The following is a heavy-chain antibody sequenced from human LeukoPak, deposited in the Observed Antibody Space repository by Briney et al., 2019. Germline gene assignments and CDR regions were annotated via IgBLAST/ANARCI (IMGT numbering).Heavy chain of an antibody. V-gene: IGHV3-23*01. CDR1: GFTFSSYA. J-gene: IGHJ4*02. D-gene: IGHD3-22*01. CDR3: ARDTCYYDSSGYYYCRGDY. CDR2: ISGSGGST. Sequence: GGSLRLSCAASGFTFSSYAMSWVRQAPGKGLEWVSAISGSGGSTYYADSVKGRFTISRDNSKNTLYLQMNSLRAEDTAVYYCARDTCYYDSSGYYYCRGDYWGQGTLVTVSS.